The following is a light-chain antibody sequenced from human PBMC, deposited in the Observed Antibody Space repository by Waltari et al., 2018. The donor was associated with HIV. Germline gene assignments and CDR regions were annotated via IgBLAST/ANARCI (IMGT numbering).Light chain of an antibody. CDR1: SSDVGGYNY. J-gene: IGLJ2*01. CDR2: EVS. CDR3: SSYTGSSAHVV. V-gene: IGLV2-14*01. Sequence: QSALTQPPSVSGSPGQSITISCTGTSSDVGGYNYVSCYQQHPGKAPKLMIYEVSNRPSGVSNRFSGSKSGNTASLTISGLQAEDEADYYCSSYTGSSAHVVFGGGTKLTVL.